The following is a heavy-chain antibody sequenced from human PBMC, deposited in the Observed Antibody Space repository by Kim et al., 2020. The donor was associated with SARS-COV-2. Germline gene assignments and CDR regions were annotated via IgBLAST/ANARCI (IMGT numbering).Heavy chain of an antibody. CDR3: ASEGAGYCSSTSCYGGMDV. CDR1: GFTFSSYE. J-gene: IGHJ6*02. CDR2: ISSSGSTI. V-gene: IGHV3-48*03. Sequence: GGSLRLSCAASGFTFSSYEMNWVRQAPGKGLEWVSYISSSGSTIYYADSVKGRFTISRDNAKNLLYLQMNSLRAEDTAVYYCASEGAGYCSSTSCYGGMDVWGQGTTVTVSS. D-gene: IGHD2-2*01.